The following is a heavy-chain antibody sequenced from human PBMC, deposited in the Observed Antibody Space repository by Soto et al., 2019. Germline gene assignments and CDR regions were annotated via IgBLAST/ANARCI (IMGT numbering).Heavy chain of an antibody. Sequence: EVQLVKSGGGLVQPGRSRRLSCSAPGFTFEDYVMHWVRQAPGKGLEWVSRISWDSGSVAYADSVKGRFTISRDNAKNSLYLQMTSLRPDDTAVYYCTKDFTIFSVVGAFDVWGQGTMVTVSS. J-gene: IGHJ3*01. V-gene: IGHV3-9*01. CDR1: GFTFEDYV. CDR2: ISWDSGSV. D-gene: IGHD3-3*01. CDR3: TKDFTIFSVVGAFDV.